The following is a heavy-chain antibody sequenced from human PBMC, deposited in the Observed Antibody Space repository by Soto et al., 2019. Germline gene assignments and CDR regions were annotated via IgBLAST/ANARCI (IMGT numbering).Heavy chain of an antibody. D-gene: IGHD3-16*01. CDR3: AKFTFGGVTRGMDV. CDR2: ITASGAST. CDR1: GFTFSDYA. J-gene: IGHJ6*02. V-gene: IGHV3-23*01. Sequence: EVQLLESGGGLVQPGGSLRLSCAASGFTFSDYAMNWVRQAPGKGLEWVSPITASGASTYYADSVKGRFTVSRDNSKNTLYLQMNSLRAEDTAVYYCAKFTFGGVTRGMDVWGQGTTVTVSS.